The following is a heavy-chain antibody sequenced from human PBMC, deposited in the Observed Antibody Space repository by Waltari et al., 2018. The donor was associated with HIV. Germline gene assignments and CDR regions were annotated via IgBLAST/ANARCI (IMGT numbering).Heavy chain of an antibody. D-gene: IGHD7-27*01. CDR1: GFTFGDYD. J-gene: IGHJ6*02. CDR3: TRGKGNWGSSYYYGMDV. V-gene: IGHV3-49*05. CDR2: IRRKAYGGTT. Sequence: EVQLVESGGGLVKPGRSLRLSCTASGFTFGDYDISWFRQAPGKGLEWVGFIRRKAYGGTTEYAASVKGRFTISRDDSKSTAYLQMNSLKTEDTAVYYCTRGKGNWGSSYYYGMDVWGQGTTVTVSS.